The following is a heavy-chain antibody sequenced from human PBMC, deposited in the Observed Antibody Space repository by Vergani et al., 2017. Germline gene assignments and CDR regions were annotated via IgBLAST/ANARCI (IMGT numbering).Heavy chain of an antibody. J-gene: IGHJ3*02. CDR3: AKVEAEQQRATRSAFDI. CDR2: ISYDGSNI. CDR1: GFTFSSYG. D-gene: IGHD6-13*01. Sequence: QVQLVESGGGVVQPGRSLRLSCAASGFTFSSYGMHWVRQAPGKGLEWVAVISYDGSNIYYADSVKGRFTISRDKSKNTLYLQMNSLRAEDTAVYYCAKVEAEQQRATRSAFDIWGQGTMVTVSS. V-gene: IGHV3-30*18.